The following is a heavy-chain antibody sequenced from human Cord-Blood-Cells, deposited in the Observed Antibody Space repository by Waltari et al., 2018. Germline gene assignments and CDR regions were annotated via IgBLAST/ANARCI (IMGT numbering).Heavy chain of an antibody. D-gene: IGHD1-26*01. Sequence: QVQLQQWGAGLLKPSETLSLTCAVYGGSFSGYYWSWISQPPGKWLEWIGETNHSGSTKDDPPLKCRGTISVDTSKNQFSRKLSSVTAEDTAVYYCARGGGGYDNWFDPWGQGPLVTGSS. CDR1: GGSFSGYY. J-gene: IGHJ5*02. CDR2: TNHSGST. CDR3: ARGGGGYDNWFDP. V-gene: IGHV4-34*01.